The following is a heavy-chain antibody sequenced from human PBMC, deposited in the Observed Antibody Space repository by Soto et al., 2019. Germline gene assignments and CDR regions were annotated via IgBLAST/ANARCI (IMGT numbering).Heavy chain of an antibody. CDR3: PTVRVVRVNATMNNFFDP. CDR2: IRAKLIVRQQTT. D-gene: IGHD3-10*01. Sequence: GGSLRLSCVAFEFTFGNSWMTWVRQAPGKGREWIGHIRAKLIVRQQTTDYVVPVKGRFTFSRDDSKDTLFLQMNILKTEDTAVYQCPTVRVVRVNATMNNFFDPWGQVSLVTVSS. J-gene: IGHJ5*02. CDR1: EFTFGNSW. V-gene: IGHV3-15*01.